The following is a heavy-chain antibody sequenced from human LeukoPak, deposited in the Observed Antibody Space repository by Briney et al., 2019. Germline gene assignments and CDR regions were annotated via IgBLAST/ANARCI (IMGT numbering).Heavy chain of an antibody. D-gene: IGHD6-13*01. CDR3: AAPGIAAVFDY. V-gene: IGHV3-30*03. Sequence: GGSLRLSCAASGFTFSSYGMHWVRQAPGKGLEWVAVISYDGSNKYYADSVKGRFTISRDNSKNTLYLQVNSLRAEDTAVYYCAAPGIAAVFDYWGQGTLVTVSS. J-gene: IGHJ4*02. CDR1: GFTFSSYG. CDR2: ISYDGSNK.